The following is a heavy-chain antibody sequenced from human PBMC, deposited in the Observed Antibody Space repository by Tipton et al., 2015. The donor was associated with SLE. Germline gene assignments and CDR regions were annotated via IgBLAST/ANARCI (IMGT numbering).Heavy chain of an antibody. Sequence: TLSLTCTVSGGSVSSPIDYWSWIRQSPGKGLEWIGSIYDRGSTNYNPSLKSRVTISVDTSKDQVSLRLTSVTAADTAVYTCARVVRYFDWPYAFDIWGQGTMVTVSS. CDR1: GGSVSSPIDY. D-gene: IGHD3-9*01. J-gene: IGHJ3*02. CDR2: IYDRGST. CDR3: ARVVRYFDWPYAFDI. V-gene: IGHV4-61*01.